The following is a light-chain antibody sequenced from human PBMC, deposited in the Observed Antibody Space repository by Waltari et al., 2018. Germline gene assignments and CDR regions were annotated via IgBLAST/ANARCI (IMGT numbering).Light chain of an antibody. CDR1: QSVSSH. V-gene: IGKV3-15*01. Sequence: EIVMTQSPATLSVSPGERASLSCRASQSVSSHLAWYQQKPGQAPRLPIYGESTRATCIQVRFSGSGSGTEFTLTISSLQSEDFAVYYCQQYVGWPPTLTFGGGTKVEIK. CDR3: QQYVGWPPTLT. J-gene: IGKJ4*01. CDR2: GES.